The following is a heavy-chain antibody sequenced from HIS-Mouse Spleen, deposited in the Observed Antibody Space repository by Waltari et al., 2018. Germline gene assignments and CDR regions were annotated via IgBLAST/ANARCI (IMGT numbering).Heavy chain of an antibody. Sequence: QVQLVESGGGVVQPWRSLRLSWAAPGFTFSSYGMHWVRQAPGKGLEWVAVISYDGSNKYYADSVKGRFTISRDNSKNTLYLQMNSLRAEDTAVYYCAKDTSGSYSDYWGQGTLVTVSS. D-gene: IGHD1-26*01. CDR3: AKDTSGSYSDY. V-gene: IGHV3-30*18. J-gene: IGHJ4*02. CDR2: ISYDGSNK. CDR1: GFTFSSYG.